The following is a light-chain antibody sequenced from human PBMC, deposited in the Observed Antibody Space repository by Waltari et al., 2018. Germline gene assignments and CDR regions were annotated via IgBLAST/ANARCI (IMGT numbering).Light chain of an antibody. CDR1: SSDVGGYDY. V-gene: IGLV2-11*01. CDR2: DVT. J-gene: IGLJ2*01. CDR3: CSYAGSQTSV. Sequence: QSALTQPRSVSGSPGQSVTISCTGTSSDVGGYDYVSWYQQHPGKAPKLLIFDVTKLPSGVPDRFSGSKSGNTASLTISGLQTDDEADYYCCSYAGSQTSVFGGGTKVTVL.